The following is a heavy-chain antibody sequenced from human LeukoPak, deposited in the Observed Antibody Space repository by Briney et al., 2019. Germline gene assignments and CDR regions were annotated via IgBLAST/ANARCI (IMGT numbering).Heavy chain of an antibody. D-gene: IGHD2-2*02. CDR2: ISGSGGST. V-gene: IGHV3-23*01. CDR1: GFTFSSYA. CDR3: AKGGYCSSTSCYTDYYYYGMDV. Sequence: GGSLRLSCAASGFTFSSYAMSWVRQAPGKGLEWVSAISGSGGSTYYADSVKGRFTISRDNSKNTLYLQMNSLRVEDTAVYYCAKGGYCSSTSCYTDYYYYGMDVWGQGTTVTVSS. J-gene: IGHJ6*02.